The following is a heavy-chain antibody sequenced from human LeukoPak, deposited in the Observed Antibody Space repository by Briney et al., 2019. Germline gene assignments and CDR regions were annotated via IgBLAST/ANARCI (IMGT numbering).Heavy chain of an antibody. J-gene: IGHJ6*02. CDR3: AKVVAHGMDV. CDR2: ISGSGGST. V-gene: IGHV3-23*01. CDR1: GFTFSSYA. D-gene: IGHD2-15*01. Sequence: GGSLRLSCAASGFTFSSYAMSWVRQAPGKGLERVSAISGSGGSTYYADSVKGRFTIPRDNSKNTLYLQMNSLRAEDTAVYYCAKVVAHGMDVWGQGTTVTVSS.